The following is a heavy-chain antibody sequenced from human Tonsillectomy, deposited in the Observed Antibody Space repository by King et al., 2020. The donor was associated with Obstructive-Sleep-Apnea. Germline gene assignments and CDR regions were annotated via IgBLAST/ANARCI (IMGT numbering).Heavy chain of an antibody. CDR2: ISSSSSTI. Sequence: EVQLVESGGGLVQPGGSLRLSCAASGFTFSSYSMNWVRQAPGKGLEWVSYISSSSSTIYYADSVKGRFTISRDNAKNSLYLQMNSLRAEDTAVYYCARDDPPYCSGGSCYSEDAFDIWGQGTMVTVS. CDR3: ARDDPPYCSGGSCYSEDAFDI. D-gene: IGHD2-15*01. CDR1: GFTFSSYS. V-gene: IGHV3-48*04. J-gene: IGHJ3*02.